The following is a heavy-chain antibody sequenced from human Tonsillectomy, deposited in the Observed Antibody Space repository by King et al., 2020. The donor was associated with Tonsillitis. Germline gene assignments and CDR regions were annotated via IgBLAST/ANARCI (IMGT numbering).Heavy chain of an antibody. J-gene: IGHJ4*02. CDR2: ISSNSSTI. V-gene: IGHV3-48*01. CDR3: ARDERGYSCYDYGIDY. CDR1: GFTFSSYS. Sequence: VQLVESGGGLVQPGGSLRLSCAASGFTFSSYSMNWVRQAPGKGLEWVSYISSNSSTIYYADSVKGRFTISRDNAKNSLYLQMNSLRAEDTDVYYCARDERGYSCYDYGIDYWGQGTLVTVSS. D-gene: IGHD5-12*01.